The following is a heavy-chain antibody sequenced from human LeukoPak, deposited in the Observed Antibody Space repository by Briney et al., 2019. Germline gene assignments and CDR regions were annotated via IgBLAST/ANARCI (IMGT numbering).Heavy chain of an antibody. J-gene: IGHJ4*02. CDR3: AGGRGWLIDY. CDR2: VKQDGIET. Sequence: GGTLRLSCAASGFTFSSYAMHWVRQAPGKGLEWVANVKQDGIETNYLHSVEGRFTISRDNAKNSAYLQMNSLRTEDAALYYCAGGRGWLIDYWGQGTLVTLSS. V-gene: IGHV3-7*04. CDR1: GFTFSSYA. D-gene: IGHD6-19*01.